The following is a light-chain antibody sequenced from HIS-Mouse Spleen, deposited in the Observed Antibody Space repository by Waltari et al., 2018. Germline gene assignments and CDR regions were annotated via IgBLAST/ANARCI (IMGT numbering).Light chain of an antibody. CDR1: QGISSY. J-gene: IGKJ4*01. Sequence: DIQLTQSPSFLSASVGDRVTITCRASQGISSYLARYQQKPGKDPKLLIYAASTLQSGVPSRFSGSGSGTEFTLTISSLQPEDFATYYCQQLNSYPLTFGGGTKVEIK. CDR3: QQLNSYPLT. V-gene: IGKV1-9*01. CDR2: AAS.